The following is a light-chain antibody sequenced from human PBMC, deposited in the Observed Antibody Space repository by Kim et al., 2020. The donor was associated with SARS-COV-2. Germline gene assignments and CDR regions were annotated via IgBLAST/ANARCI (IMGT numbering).Light chain of an antibody. J-gene: IGLJ2*01. CDR1: SLRSYY. CDR3: KSRDTSGDRLV. Sequence: SSELTQDPAVSVALGQTARITCQGDSLRSYYASWYQQKPGQAPALVVYAKNNRPSGTPDRFSGSSSGNTASLTITGAQAEDEADYYCKSRDTSGDRLVFGGGTKLTVL. CDR2: AKN. V-gene: IGLV3-19*01.